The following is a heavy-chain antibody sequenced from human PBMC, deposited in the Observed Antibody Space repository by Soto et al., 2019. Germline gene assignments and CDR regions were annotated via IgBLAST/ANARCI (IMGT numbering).Heavy chain of an antibody. CDR2: SRNKANSYTT. V-gene: IGHV3-72*01. D-gene: IGHD2-15*01. J-gene: IGHJ4*02. CDR3: VRLRDYSVDY. Sequence: EVELVESGGGLVQPGGSLRLSCAASGFTFSDHYMEWVRQAPGKGLEWVGRSRNKANSYTTQYAASVQGRFSISRDDSKNSMYLHMNSLKTEDTAVYYCVRLRDYSVDYWGRGTLVTVSS. CDR1: GFTFSDHY.